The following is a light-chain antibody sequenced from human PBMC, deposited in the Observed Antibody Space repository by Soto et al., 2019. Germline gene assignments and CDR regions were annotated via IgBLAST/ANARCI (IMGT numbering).Light chain of an antibody. CDR1: SSDIGGYNY. J-gene: IGLJ2*01. CDR3: SSYTSSSTVV. V-gene: IGLV2-14*03. Sequence: QSVLTQPASVSESPGQTITISCTGTSSDIGGYNYVSWYQQHPGEAPKLMIYDVSNRPSGVSNRFSGSKSGNTASLTISGLQAEDEADYYCSSYTSSSTVVFGGGTKLTVL. CDR2: DVS.